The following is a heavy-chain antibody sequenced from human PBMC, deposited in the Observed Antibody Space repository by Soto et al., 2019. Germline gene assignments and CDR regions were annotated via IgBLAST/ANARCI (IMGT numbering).Heavy chain of an antibody. CDR3: ARVLGFSLPLARPYYYFGMDV. V-gene: IGHV3-33*01. J-gene: IGHJ6*02. D-gene: IGHD3-10*01. Sequence: QVQLVESGGGVVQPGRSLRLSCAASGLTFRSYGMHWVRQAPGKGLEWVAVIWSDGSNKYYADSLKGRFTISRDNSKDTLYLQMNSLRAEDTAVYYCARVLGFSLPLARPYYYFGMDVWGQGTPGTVSS. CDR1: GLTFRSYG. CDR2: IWSDGSNK.